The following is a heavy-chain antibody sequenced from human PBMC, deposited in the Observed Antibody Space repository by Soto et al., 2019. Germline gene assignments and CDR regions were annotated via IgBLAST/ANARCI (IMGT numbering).Heavy chain of an antibody. D-gene: IGHD6-13*01. Sequence: PSETLSLTCAVSGGSISSGGYSWSWIRQPPGKGLEWIGYIYHSGSTYYNPSLKSRVTISVDRSKNQFSLKLSSVTAADTAVYYCARALGGPAGNITWFAPWGQGTLVPVSS. V-gene: IGHV4-30-2*01. CDR2: IYHSGST. CDR1: GGSISSGGYS. J-gene: IGHJ5*02. CDR3: ARALGGPAGNITWFAP.